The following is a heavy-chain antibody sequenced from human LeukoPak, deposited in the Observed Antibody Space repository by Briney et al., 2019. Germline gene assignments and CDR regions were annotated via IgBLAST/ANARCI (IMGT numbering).Heavy chain of an antibody. Sequence: SSETLSLTCTVSGGSISSYYWSWLRQPPGKGLEWIGHIYGSGSTNYNPSLKSRVTLSVDTSKNQFSLKLSSVTAADTAVYYCAREGTSGTHLNWFDPWGQGTLVTVSS. CDR3: AREGTSGTHLNWFDP. V-gene: IGHV4-59*01. CDR2: IYGSGST. CDR1: GGSISSYY. D-gene: IGHD1-1*01. J-gene: IGHJ5*02.